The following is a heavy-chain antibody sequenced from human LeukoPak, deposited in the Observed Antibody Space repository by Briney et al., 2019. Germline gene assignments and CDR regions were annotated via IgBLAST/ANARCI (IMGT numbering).Heavy chain of an antibody. D-gene: IGHD3-10*01. CDR2: IYYSGST. CDR3: ARVIIENAFDI. Sequence: SETLSLTCTVSGGSISSGDYYWSWIRQPPGKGLEWIGYIYYSGSTYYSPSLKSRVTVSVDTSKNQFSLKLSSVTAADTAVYYCARVIIENAFDIWGQGTMVTVSS. V-gene: IGHV4-30-4*08. J-gene: IGHJ3*02. CDR1: GGSISSGDYY.